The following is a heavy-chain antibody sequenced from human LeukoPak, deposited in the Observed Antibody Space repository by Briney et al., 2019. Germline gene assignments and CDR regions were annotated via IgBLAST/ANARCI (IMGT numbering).Heavy chain of an antibody. J-gene: IGHJ4*02. D-gene: IGHD3-16*01. CDR3: AHFFWGGDADYRASLYHNFDY. CDR1: GFSLSPSGVG. CDR2: IYWDDDK. V-gene: IGHV2-5*02. Sequence: SGPTLVKPTQTLTLTCTFSGFSLSPSGVGVGWIRQPPGKALEWLALIYWDDDKRYSPSLKSRLTITKDTSRNQVVLTVTNMDPSDTATYYCAHFFWGGDADYRASLYHNFDYWGQGTLVTVSS.